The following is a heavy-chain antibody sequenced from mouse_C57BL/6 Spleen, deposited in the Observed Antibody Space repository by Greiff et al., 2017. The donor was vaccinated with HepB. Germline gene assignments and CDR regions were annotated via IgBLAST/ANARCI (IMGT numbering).Heavy chain of an antibody. CDR3: ASITTGFARYFDV. J-gene: IGHJ1*03. D-gene: IGHD1-1*01. Sequence: VKLVESGPGLVQPSQSLSITCTVSGFSLTSYGVHWVRQSPGKGLEWLGVIWSGGSTDYNAAFISRLSISKDNSKSQVFFKMNSLQADDTAIYYCASITTGFARYFDVWGTGTTVTVSS. CDR2: IWSGGST. CDR1: GFSLTSYG. V-gene: IGHV2-2*01.